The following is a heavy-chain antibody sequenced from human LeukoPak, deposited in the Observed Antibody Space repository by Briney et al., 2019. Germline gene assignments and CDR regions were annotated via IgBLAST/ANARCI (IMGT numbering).Heavy chain of an antibody. Sequence: GGSLRLSCAASGFTFDDYAMHWVRQAPGKGLEWVSGISWNSGSIGYADSVKGRFTISRDNAKNSLYLQMNSLRAEDTALYYCAKQLRYFDWLSKIFDYWGQGTLVTVSS. CDR1: GFTFDDYA. CDR3: AKQLRYFDWLSKIFDY. CDR2: ISWNSGSI. D-gene: IGHD3-9*01. J-gene: IGHJ4*02. V-gene: IGHV3-9*01.